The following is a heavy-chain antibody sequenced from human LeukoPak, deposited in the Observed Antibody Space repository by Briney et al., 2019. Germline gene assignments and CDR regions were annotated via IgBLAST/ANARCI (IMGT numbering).Heavy chain of an antibody. CDR2: INPKSGGT. D-gene: IGHD1-26*01. CDR1: GYTFTDYY. J-gene: IGHJ3*02. CDR3: ARDGVWEWELLRDAFDI. V-gene: IGHV1-2*02. Sequence: ASVKVSCKASGYTFTDYYMFWVRQAPGQGLEWMGWINPKSGGTKYAQKFQGRVTMTRDTSISTAYMELSRLRSDDTAVYYCARDGVWEWELLRDAFDIWGQGTMVTVSS.